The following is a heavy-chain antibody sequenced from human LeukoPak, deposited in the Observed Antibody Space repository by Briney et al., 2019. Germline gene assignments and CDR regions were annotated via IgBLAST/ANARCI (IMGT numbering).Heavy chain of an antibody. CDR1: GFTFSSYG. J-gene: IGHJ6*02. CDR2: IWYDGSNK. Sequence: QPGRSLRLSCAASGFTFSSYGMHWVRQAPGKGLEWVAVIWYDGSNKYYADSVKGRFTISRDNSKNTLYLQMNSLRAEDTAVYYCAREEVPAVLGYYYYYGMDVWGQGTTVTVSS. CDR3: AREEVPAVLGYYYYYGMDV. D-gene: IGHD2-2*01. V-gene: IGHV3-33*01.